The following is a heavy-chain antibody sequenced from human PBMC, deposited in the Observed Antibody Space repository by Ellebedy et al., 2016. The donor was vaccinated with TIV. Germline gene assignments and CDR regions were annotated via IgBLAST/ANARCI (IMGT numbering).Heavy chain of an antibody. Sequence: GESLKISCAASGFSVGSYDMHWVRQAPGKGLEWVSSISHSSGTTFYADSVRGRFTISRDNAKNSLSLQMNSLRVDDTAVYYCAGYGDFSYWGQGTLVTVSS. CDR2: ISHSSGTT. J-gene: IGHJ4*02. V-gene: IGHV3-48*01. D-gene: IGHD4-17*01. CDR3: AGYGDFSY. CDR1: GFSVGSYD.